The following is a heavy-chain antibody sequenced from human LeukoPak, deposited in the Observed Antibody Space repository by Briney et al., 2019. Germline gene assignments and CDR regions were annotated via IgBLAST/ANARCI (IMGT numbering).Heavy chain of an antibody. V-gene: IGHV5-51*01. Sequence: PGESLKISRKGSGYSFTSYWIGWVRQMPGKGLEWMGIIYPGDSDTRYSPSFQGQVTISADKSISTAYLQWSSLKASDTAMYYCARLEPYCGGDCLGGWFDPWGQGTLVTVSS. CDR3: ARLEPYCGGDCLGGWFDP. J-gene: IGHJ5*02. CDR1: GYSFTSYW. CDR2: IYPGDSDT. D-gene: IGHD2-21*02.